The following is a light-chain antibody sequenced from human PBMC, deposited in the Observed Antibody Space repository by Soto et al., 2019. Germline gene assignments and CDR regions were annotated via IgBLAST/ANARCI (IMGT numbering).Light chain of an antibody. CDR1: QDISNF. Sequence: DIRKSEAPGSRCTSVKDRVAITCQASQDISNFLNWYQQKPGKAPKLLTYDASDLETGVPSRFSGSGSGTDFTFTISNLQPEDFATYYCQQYDSLPFTFGPGTKVDIK. V-gene: IGKV1-33*01. CDR3: QQYDSLPFT. J-gene: IGKJ3*01. CDR2: DAS.